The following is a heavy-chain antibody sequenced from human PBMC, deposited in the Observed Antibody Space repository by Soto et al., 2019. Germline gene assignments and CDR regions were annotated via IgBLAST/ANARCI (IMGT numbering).Heavy chain of an antibody. CDR1: GFPFSIYG. D-gene: IGHD1-26*01. Sequence: QVHLVESGGGIVQPGRSLRLSCAASGFPFSIYGMHWVRQAPGKGLEWVAGIFYDGSTQYYVDSVKGRFTISRDNSQNTLDLQMSSLRAEDTAVYYCAKGPFTHSGSFQDCFEYWGQGALVTVSS. V-gene: IGHV3-33*06. CDR3: AKGPFTHSGSFQDCFEY. J-gene: IGHJ4*02. CDR2: IFYDGSTQ.